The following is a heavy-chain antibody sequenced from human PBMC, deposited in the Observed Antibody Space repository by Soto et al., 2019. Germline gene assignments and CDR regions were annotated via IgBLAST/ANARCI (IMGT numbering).Heavy chain of an antibody. D-gene: IGHD5-18*01. CDR3: ARDRNVEYSYGPDFDY. V-gene: IGHV1-69*06. CDR2: IIPIFGTA. CDR1: GGTFSSYA. Sequence: QVQLVQSGAEVMKPGSSVKVSCKASGGTFSSYAISWVRQAPGQGLEWMGGIIPIFGTANYAQKFQGRVTITADKSTSTAYMELSSLRSEDTAVYYCARDRNVEYSYGPDFDYWGQGTLVTVSS. J-gene: IGHJ4*02.